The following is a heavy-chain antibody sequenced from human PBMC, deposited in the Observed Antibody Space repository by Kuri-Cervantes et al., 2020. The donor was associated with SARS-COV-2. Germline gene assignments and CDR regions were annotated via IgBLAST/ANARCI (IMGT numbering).Heavy chain of an antibody. CDR3: AREPGGTFDY. J-gene: IGHJ4*02. CDR1: GFTFRSYS. CDR2: ISGRSTYI. Sequence: GESLKISCAASGFTFRSYSFNWVRQAPGKGLEWVSSISGRSTYIYYADSVKARFTISRDDANNSLYLQMNSLRAEDTAVYYCAREPGGTFDYWGQGTLVTVSS. V-gene: IGHV3-21*04. D-gene: IGHD3-16*01.